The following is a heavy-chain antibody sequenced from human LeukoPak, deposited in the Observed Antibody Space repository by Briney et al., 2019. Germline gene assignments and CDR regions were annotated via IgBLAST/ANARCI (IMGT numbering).Heavy chain of an antibody. Sequence: GGSLRLSCAASGFTFSSYAMSWVRQAPGKGLEWVSTISGSGGSTYYADSVKGRFTISRDNSKNTLYLHMNSLRAGDTAIYYCAIIGGRTGYWGQGTLVTVSS. D-gene: IGHD4-23*01. CDR3: AIIGGRTGY. CDR2: ISGSGGST. CDR1: GFTFSSYA. V-gene: IGHV3-23*01. J-gene: IGHJ4*02.